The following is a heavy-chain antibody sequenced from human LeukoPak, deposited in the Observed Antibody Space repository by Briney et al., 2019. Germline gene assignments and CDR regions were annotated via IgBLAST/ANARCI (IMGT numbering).Heavy chain of an antibody. J-gene: IGHJ5*02. D-gene: IGHD6-13*01. V-gene: IGHV3-21*04. CDR3: AREGYSSSWHTYVFDP. CDR1: GFTFSNYN. Sequence: PGGSLRLSCAASGFTFSNYNMNWARQAPGKGLEWVSSISSSSSYIYYADSVKGRFTISRDNAKNSLYLQMNSLRAEDTALYYCAREGYSSSWHTYVFDPWGQGTLVTVSS. CDR2: ISSSSSYI.